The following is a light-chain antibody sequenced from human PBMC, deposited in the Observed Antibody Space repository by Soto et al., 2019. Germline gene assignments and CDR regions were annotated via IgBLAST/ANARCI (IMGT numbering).Light chain of an antibody. V-gene: IGKV1-5*01. CDR2: DAS. CDR1: QSISSW. Sequence: DIQMTQSPSTLSAPAGDRVTITCRASQSISSWLAWYQHKPGKAPKLLIYDASNLDSGVPSRFSGSGSGTGFSLTISNLQPDDCATYYCQQYNSYSRTFGQGTKVDIK. CDR3: QQYNSYSRT. J-gene: IGKJ1*01.